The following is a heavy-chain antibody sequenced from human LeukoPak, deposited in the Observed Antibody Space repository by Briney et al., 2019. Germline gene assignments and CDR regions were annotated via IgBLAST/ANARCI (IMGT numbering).Heavy chain of an antibody. CDR1: GFTFSSYW. J-gene: IGHJ1*01. V-gene: IGHV3-7*01. D-gene: IGHD4-23*01. CDR2: IKQDGSEK. Sequence: GGSLRLSCAASGFTFSSYWMSWVRQAPGKGLEWVANIKQDGSEKYYVDSVKGRFTISRDNSKNTLYLQMNSLRAEDTAVYYCAKDPSSYGGNFRYGEYFQHWDQGTLVTVSS. CDR3: AKDPSSYGGNFRYGEYFQH.